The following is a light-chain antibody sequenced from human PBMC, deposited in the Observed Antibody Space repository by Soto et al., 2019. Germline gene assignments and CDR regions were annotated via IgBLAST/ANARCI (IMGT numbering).Light chain of an antibody. Sequence: EIVLTQSPGTLSLSPGERATLSCRASHSVSSSYLAWYQQKPGQAPRLLIYGASSRATGIPDRFSGSGSGTDFTLTIRRLEPEDFAVYYCQQYGSSPPITFGLGTRLEIK. CDR2: GAS. CDR1: HSVSSSY. CDR3: QQYGSSPPIT. V-gene: IGKV3-20*01. J-gene: IGKJ5*01.